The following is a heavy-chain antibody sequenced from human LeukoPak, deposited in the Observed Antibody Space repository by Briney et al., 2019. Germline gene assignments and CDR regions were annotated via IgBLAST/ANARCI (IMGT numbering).Heavy chain of an antibody. J-gene: IGHJ4*02. CDR3: ARHYYGSGSYLDY. D-gene: IGHD3-10*01. CDR2: IYYSGST. Sequence: SETLSLTCTVSGVSISSYYWSWIRQPPGKGLEWIGYIYYSGSTNYNPSLKSRVTISVDTSKNQFSLKLSSVTAADTAVYYCARHYYGSGSYLDYWGQGTLVTVSS. V-gene: IGHV4-59*08. CDR1: GVSISSYY.